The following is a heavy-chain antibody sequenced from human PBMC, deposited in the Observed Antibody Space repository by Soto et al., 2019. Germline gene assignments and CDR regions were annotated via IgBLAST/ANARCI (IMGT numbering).Heavy chain of an antibody. CDR3: AREGFTFGPGAVRGAFDT. CDR2: IIPIFGTT. V-gene: IGHV1-69*15. Sequence: QVQLVQTESEVRKPGSSVKVSYRASGGTFGSNAISWVRQAPGQGLEWMGNIIPIFGTTKNAQNFQGRVTITADESTNTAYMGLSSLISEDTAIYYCAREGFTFGPGAVRGAFDTWGQGTMVTVSS. D-gene: IGHD4-4*01. J-gene: IGHJ3*02. CDR1: GGTFGSNA.